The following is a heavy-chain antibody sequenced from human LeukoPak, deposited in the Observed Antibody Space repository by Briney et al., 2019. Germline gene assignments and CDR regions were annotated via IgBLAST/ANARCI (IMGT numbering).Heavy chain of an antibody. D-gene: IGHD3/OR15-3a*01. CDR3: ARQTGSGLFILP. CDR2: IYYSGST. V-gene: IGHV4-39*01. Sequence: SETLSLTCTVSGGSISSSSYYWGWIRQPPGKGLEWIGSIYYSGSTYYNPSLKSRVTISVDTSKNQFSLRLTSVTAADTAVYYCARQTGSGLFILPGGQGTLVTVST. J-gene: IGHJ4*02. CDR1: GGSISSSSYY.